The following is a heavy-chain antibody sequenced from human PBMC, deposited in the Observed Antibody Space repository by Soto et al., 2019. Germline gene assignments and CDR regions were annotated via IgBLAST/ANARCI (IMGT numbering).Heavy chain of an antibody. J-gene: IGHJ4*02. Sequence: EVQLVESGGGLVKPGGSLRLSCAASGFTFSNAWMNWVRQAPGKGLEWVGRIKSKTDGGTTDYAEPVKGRFTISRDESKNTLYLQMNSLKTEDTAVYYCTTEDKYSCYGYWGQGTLVTVSS. D-gene: IGHD2-2*01. CDR1: GFTFSNAW. CDR3: TTEDKYSCYGY. V-gene: IGHV3-15*07. CDR2: IKSKTDGGTT.